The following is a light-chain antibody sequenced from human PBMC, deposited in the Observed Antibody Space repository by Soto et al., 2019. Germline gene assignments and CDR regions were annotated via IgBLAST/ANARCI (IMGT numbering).Light chain of an antibody. CDR2: GAS. V-gene: IGKV3-11*01. J-gene: IGKJ5*01. CDR3: QQRSNWPSIT. CDR1: QNIHTN. Sequence: EIVMTQSPATLSVSPGERATLSCRAGQNIHTNLAWYQQKPGQAPRLLFYGASTGATGPPARFSGSGSGTDFTLTISSLEPEDFAVYYCQQRSNWPSITFGHGTLLEIK.